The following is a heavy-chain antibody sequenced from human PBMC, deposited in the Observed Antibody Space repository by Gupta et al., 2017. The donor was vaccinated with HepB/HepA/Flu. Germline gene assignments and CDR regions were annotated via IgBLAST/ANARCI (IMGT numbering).Heavy chain of an antibody. CDR2: IIPIFGTA. J-gene: IGHJ6*03. CDR3: AATTVRCLSGGSCYSDGSYYYYYMDV. CDR1: GGTFSSYA. D-gene: IGHD2-15*01. V-gene: IGHV1-69*01. Sequence: QVQLVQSGAEVKKPGSSVKVSCKASGGTFSSYAISWVRQAPGQGLEWWGGIIPIFGTANYAQKFQGRVTITADESTSTAYMELSSLRSEDTAVYYCAATTVRCLSGGSCYSDGSYYYYYMDVWGKGTTVTVSS.